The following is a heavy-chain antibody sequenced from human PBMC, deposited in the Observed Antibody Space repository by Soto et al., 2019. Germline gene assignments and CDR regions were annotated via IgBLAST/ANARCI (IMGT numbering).Heavy chain of an antibody. CDR1: GYTFTTYG. J-gene: IGHJ5*02. V-gene: IGHV1-18*04. CDR3: ARDRYYYGSGSYYISWFDP. D-gene: IGHD3-10*01. CDR2: ISAYNGNT. Sequence: ASVKFSCKPFGYTFTTYGVSWVRQAPGQGLEWMGWISAYNGNTNYAQKLQGRVTMTTDTSTSTAYMELRGLRSDDTAVYYCARDRYYYGSGSYYISWFDPWGQGTLVTVSS.